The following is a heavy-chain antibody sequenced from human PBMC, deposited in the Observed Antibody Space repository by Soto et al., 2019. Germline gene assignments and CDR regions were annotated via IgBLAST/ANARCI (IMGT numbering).Heavy chain of an antibody. J-gene: IGHJ4*02. CDR2: IRSNGINT. D-gene: IGHD3-3*01. V-gene: IGHV3-64D*06. CDR3: VKLTNTYYDC. CDR1: GFTFSDYA. Sequence: GGSLRLSCSASGFTFSDYAIHWVRQAPGKGLEYVSAIRSNGINTDYADSVKGRFTISRDNSRNTVSLQMSSLRAEDTAVYYCVKLTNTYYDCWGQGTLVTVSS.